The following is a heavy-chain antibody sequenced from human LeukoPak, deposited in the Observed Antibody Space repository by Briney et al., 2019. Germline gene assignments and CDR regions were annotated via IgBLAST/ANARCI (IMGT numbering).Heavy chain of an antibody. V-gene: IGHV3-21*01. CDR1: GFTFSSYS. J-gene: IGHJ5*02. CDR3: ARDLRYCSSTSCLDP. Sequence: GGSLRLSCAASGFTFSSYSMNWVRQAPGKGLEWVSSISSSSSYIYYADSVKGRFTISRDNAKNSLYLQMNSLRAEDTAVYYCARDLRYCSSTSCLDPWGKGTLVTVSS. D-gene: IGHD2-2*01. CDR2: ISSSSSYI.